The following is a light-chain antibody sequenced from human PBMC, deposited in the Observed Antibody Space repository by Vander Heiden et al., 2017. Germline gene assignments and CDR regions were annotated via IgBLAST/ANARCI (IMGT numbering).Light chain of an antibody. J-gene: IGKJ1*01. CDR3: QQYYNFWT. CDR2: KAS. Sequence: DIQMTQSPSPLSASVGDRVTITCRASQSVVTWLAWYQQKPGRAPKLLISKASSLESGVPSRFSGSGSGTEFTLSISSLQPDDFGTYYCQQYYNFWTFGQGTKVEIK. V-gene: IGKV1-5*03. CDR1: QSVVTW.